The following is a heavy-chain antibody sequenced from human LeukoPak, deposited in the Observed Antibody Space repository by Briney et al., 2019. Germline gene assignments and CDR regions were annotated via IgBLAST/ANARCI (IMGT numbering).Heavy chain of an antibody. J-gene: IGHJ3*02. CDR3: ARDRKYYDSSGYYYEAFDI. CDR2: IIPIFGIA. Sequence: RGSSVKVSCKASGGTFSSYAISWVRRAPGQGLEWMGRIIPIFGIANYAQKFQGRVTITADKSTSTAYMELSSLRSEDTAVYYCARDRKYYDSSGYYYEAFDIWAQGTMVTVSS. D-gene: IGHD3-22*01. CDR1: GGTFSSYA. V-gene: IGHV1-69*04.